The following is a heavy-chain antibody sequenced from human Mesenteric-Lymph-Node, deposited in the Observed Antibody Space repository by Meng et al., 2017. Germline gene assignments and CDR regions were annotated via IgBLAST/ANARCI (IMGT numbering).Heavy chain of an antibody. CDR2: ISGSGGST. Sequence: GGSLRLSCAASGFTFSNYAMSWVRQAPGKGLEWVSAISGSGGSTYYADSVKGRFTISRDNSKNTLYLQMNSLRAEDTAVYYCATTPSVGATRYYYYGMDVWGQGTTVTVSS. V-gene: IGHV3-23*01. CDR1: GFTFSNYA. J-gene: IGHJ6*02. CDR3: ATTPSVGATRYYYYGMDV. D-gene: IGHD1-26*01.